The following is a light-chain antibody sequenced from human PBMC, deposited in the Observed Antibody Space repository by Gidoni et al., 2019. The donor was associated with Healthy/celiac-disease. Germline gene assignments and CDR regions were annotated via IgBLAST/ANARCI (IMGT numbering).Light chain of an antibody. J-gene: IGKJ3*01. V-gene: IGKV2-28*01. Sequence: DIVMTQSPLSLPVTSGEPASISCRSSQSLLHSNGYNYLDWYLQKPGQSPQLLIYLGSNRASGVPDRFSGSGSGTDFTLKISRVEAEDVGFYYCMQALQTQFTFGPGTKVDIK. CDR3: MQALQTQFT. CDR2: LGS. CDR1: QSLLHSNGYNY.